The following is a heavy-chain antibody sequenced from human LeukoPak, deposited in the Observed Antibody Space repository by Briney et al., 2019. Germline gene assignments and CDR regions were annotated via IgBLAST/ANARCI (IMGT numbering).Heavy chain of an antibody. D-gene: IGHD3-22*01. Sequence: PSETLSLTCTVSGGSISSSSYYRGWIRQPPGKGLEWIGSIYYSGSTYYNPSLKSRVTISVDTSKNQFSLKLSSVTAADTAVYYCARAPRITMIVVVITYFDYWGQGILVTVSS. CDR2: IYYSGST. CDR1: GGSISSSSYY. CDR3: ARAPRITMIVVVITYFDY. J-gene: IGHJ4*02. V-gene: IGHV4-39*01.